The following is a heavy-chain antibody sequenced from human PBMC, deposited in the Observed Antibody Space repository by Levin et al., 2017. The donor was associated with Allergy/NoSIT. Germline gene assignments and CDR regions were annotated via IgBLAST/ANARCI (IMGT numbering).Heavy chain of an antibody. Sequence: GESLKISCAASGFTFSSYSMNWVRQAPGKGLEWVSSISSSSSYIYYADSVKGRFTISRDNAKNSLYLQMNSLRAEDTAVYYCACLFYGDSENYFDYWGQGTLVTVSS. D-gene: IGHD4-17*01. J-gene: IGHJ4*02. CDR3: ACLFYGDSENYFDY. V-gene: IGHV3-21*01. CDR2: ISSSSSYI. CDR1: GFTFSSYS.